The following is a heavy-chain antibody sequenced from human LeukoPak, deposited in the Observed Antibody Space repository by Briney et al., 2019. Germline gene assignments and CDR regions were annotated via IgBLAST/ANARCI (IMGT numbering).Heavy chain of an antibody. CDR3: AKSTVVVVAATYFDY. CDR2: ISGSGGST. J-gene: IGHJ4*02. V-gene: IGHV3-23*01. Sequence: QAGGSLRLSCAASGFTFSSYWMSWVRQAPGKGLECVSGISGSGGSTYYADSVKGRFTISRDNSKNTLYLQMNSLRAEDTAVYFCAKSTVVVVAATYFDYWGQGTLVTVSS. CDR1: GFTFSSYW. D-gene: IGHD2-15*01.